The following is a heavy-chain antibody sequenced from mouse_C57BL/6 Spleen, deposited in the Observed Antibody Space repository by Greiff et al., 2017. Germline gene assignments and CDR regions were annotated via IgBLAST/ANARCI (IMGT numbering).Heavy chain of an antibody. Sequence: VQLKQSGPGLVKPSQSLSLTCSVTGYSITSGYYWNWIRQFPGNKLEWMGYISYDGSNNYNPSLKNRISITRDTSKNQFFLKLNSVTTEDTATYYWAREEKSNYGKGLDAMDYWGQGTSVTVSS. CDR1: GYSITSGYY. CDR3: AREEKSNYGKGLDAMDY. J-gene: IGHJ4*01. D-gene: IGHD2-5*01. CDR2: ISYDGSN. V-gene: IGHV3-6*01.